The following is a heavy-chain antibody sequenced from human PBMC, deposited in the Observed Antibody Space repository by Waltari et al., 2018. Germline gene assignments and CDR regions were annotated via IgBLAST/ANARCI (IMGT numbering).Heavy chain of an antibody. CDR1: GSPLSHHL. CDR2: ISYDGFSK. V-gene: IGHV3-30-3*01. Sequence: PLVESGGGVVQPGRSMRLSCAAPGSPLSHHLIHWVRRTPGKGLEWVAAISYDGFSKYYADSVKGRFTIAADTSKTTVNLQLNSLTNEDTAVYYCAREGGTSGYSGFFDTWGPGTQVTVSS. CDR3: AREGGTSGYSGFFDT. J-gene: IGHJ4*02. D-gene: IGHD6-25*01.